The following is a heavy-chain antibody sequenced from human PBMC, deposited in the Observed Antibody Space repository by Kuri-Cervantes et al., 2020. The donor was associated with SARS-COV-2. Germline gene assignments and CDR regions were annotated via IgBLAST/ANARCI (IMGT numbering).Heavy chain of an antibody. CDR2: IYSGGST. D-gene: IGHD3-22*01. Sequence: LSLTCAASGFTVSSNYMSWVRQAPGKGLEWVSVIYSGGSTYYADSVKGRFTISRDNSKNTLYLQMNSLRAEDTAVYYCARDGSGMEHDSSGYYPYNWFDPWGQGTLVTVSS. J-gene: IGHJ5*02. CDR3: ARDGSGMEHDSSGYYPYNWFDP. CDR1: GFTVSSNY. V-gene: IGHV3-53*01.